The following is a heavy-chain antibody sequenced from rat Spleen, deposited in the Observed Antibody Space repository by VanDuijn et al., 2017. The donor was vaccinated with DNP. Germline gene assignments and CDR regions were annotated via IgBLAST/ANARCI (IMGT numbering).Heavy chain of an antibody. J-gene: IGHJ3*01. V-gene: IGHV2-63*01. CDR1: GFSLTSYH. CDR3: TRDLNWFAY. CDR2: MWYDGDT. Sequence: QVQLKESGPGLVQPSQTLSLACTVSGFSLTSYHVHWVRQPSGKGLEWMGRMWYDGDTAYNSALKSRLSISRDTSKNQVFLKMNSLQTDDTGTYYCTRDLNWFAYWGQGTLVTVSS.